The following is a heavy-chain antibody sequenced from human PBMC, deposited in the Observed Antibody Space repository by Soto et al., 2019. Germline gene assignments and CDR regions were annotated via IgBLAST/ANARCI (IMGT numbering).Heavy chain of an antibody. CDR1: GYTFTSCG. CDR2: ISGYNGNT. D-gene: IGHD2-21*02. V-gene: IGHV1-18*01. Sequence: QVQLVQSGAEVKKPGASVKVSCKASGYTFTSCGISWVRQAPGQGLEWMGWISGYNGNTVYAQRVQGRVTMTTDTSTSTAYMELRSPKSDDTAVYYCARDSRGCAGDWPPFDFWGQGTLVTVSS. J-gene: IGHJ4*02. CDR3: ARDSRGCAGDWPPFDF.